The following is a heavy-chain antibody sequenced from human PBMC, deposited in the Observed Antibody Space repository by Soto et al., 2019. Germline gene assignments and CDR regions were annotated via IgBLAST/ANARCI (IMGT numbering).Heavy chain of an antibody. Sequence: ASVKVSCKASGYTFTNYAMHWVRQAPGQRLEWMGWINAGNGNTKYSQKFQGRVTITRDTSASTAYMELSSLRSEDTAVYYCARDRKGVYFDYWGQGTLVTVSS. CDR1: GYTFTNYA. CDR2: INAGNGNT. D-gene: IGHD2-8*01. V-gene: IGHV1-3*01. CDR3: ARDRKGVYFDY. J-gene: IGHJ4*02.